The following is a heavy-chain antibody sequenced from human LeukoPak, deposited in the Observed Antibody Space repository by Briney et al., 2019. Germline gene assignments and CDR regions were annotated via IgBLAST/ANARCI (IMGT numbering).Heavy chain of an antibody. CDR3: ARVGYDSSGYRYDAFDI. D-gene: IGHD3-22*01. CDR2: IIPIFGTA. CDR1: GGTFSSYA. J-gene: IGHJ3*02. Sequence: ASVKVSCKASGGTFSSYAISRVRQAPGQGLEWMGGIIPIFGTANYAQKFQGRVTITTDESTSTAYMELSSLRSEDTAVYYCARVGYDSSGYRYDAFDIWGQGTMVTVSS. V-gene: IGHV1-69*05.